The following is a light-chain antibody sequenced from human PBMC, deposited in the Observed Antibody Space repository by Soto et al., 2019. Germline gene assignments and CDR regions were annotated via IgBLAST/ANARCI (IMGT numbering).Light chain of an antibody. CDR1: SGHSSYA. J-gene: IGLJ1*01. Sequence: QLVLTQSPSASASLGASVTLTCTLSSGHSSYAIAWHQQQPEKGPRYLMKLNSDGSHSKGDGIPDRFSGSSSGAERYLIISGLQSEDEAEYYCQTWGTGIHVFGTGTKLTVL. V-gene: IGLV4-69*01. CDR3: QTWGTGIHV. CDR2: LNSDGSH.